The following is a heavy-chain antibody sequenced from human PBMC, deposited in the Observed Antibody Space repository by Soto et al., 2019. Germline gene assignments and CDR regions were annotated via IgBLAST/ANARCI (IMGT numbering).Heavy chain of an antibody. J-gene: IGHJ6*02. V-gene: IGHV3-23*01. CDR2: ISGSGGVT. CDR1: GFTFSSYA. CDR3: AANRGYNYYYGMDG. D-gene: IGHD3-22*01. Sequence: PGGSLRLSCEASGFTFSSYAMSWVRQAPGKGLEWVSSISGSGGVTYYANSVKGRFTFSRDKSKNRAYLQMSSLRAEDTAVYYCAANRGYNYYYGMDGWGQGTTVTVSS.